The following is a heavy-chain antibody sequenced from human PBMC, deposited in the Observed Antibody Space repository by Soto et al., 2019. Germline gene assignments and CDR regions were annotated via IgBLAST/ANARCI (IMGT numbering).Heavy chain of an antibody. J-gene: IGHJ6*02. Sequence: QVQLMESGGGVVQPGKSLRLSCVGSGFTFSSYGMHWVRQAPGKGLEWVAGISYDGTKKYYGDSVKGRFSISRDNSRQTVYLQMDSLRAEDTAVSYCAKVGSIAVYHYHYALDVWGQGTTVTVSS. CDR1: GFTFSSYG. D-gene: IGHD6-6*01. V-gene: IGHV3-30*18. CDR2: ISYDGTKK. CDR3: AKVGSIAVYHYHYALDV.